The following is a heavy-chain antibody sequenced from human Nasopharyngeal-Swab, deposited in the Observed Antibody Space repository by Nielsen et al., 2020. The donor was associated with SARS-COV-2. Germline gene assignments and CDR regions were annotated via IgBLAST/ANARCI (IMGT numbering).Heavy chain of an antibody. J-gene: IGHJ6*02. V-gene: IGHV3-9*01. D-gene: IGHD2-2*01. CDR3: ARGIVVVPAAFYYYGMDV. CDR2: ISWNSGSI. Sequence: WIRQPPGKGLEWVSGISWNSGSIGYADSVKGRFTISRDNSKNTLYLQMNSLRAEDTAVYYCARGIVVVPAAFYYYGMDVWGQGTTVTVSS.